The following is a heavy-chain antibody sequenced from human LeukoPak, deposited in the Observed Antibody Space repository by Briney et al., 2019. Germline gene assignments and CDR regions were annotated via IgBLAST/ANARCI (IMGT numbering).Heavy chain of an antibody. D-gene: IGHD5-18*01. Sequence: GGSPRLSCAASGFTFTGYYMSWIRQAPGRGLEWVSYITSSGSSKNYADSVKGRFTISRDNAKNSVYLQMNGLRAEDTAVYYCARGGGYSFGPTELDFWGQGTLVTVSS. V-gene: IGHV3-11*01. CDR3: ARGGGYSFGPTELDF. J-gene: IGHJ4*02. CDR1: GFTFTGYY. CDR2: ITSSGSSK.